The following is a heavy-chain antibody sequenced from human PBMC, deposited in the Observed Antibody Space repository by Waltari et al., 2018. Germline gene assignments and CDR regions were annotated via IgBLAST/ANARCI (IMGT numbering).Heavy chain of an antibody. D-gene: IGHD3-3*01. V-gene: IGHV3-48*04. CDR2: ISSSSSTI. CDR3: ARRGRITIFPFDY. CDR1: GFTFSSYS. Sequence: EVQLVESGGGLVQPGGSLRLSCAASGFTFSSYSLNWVRKAPGKGLEWVSYISSSSSTIYYADSVKGRFTISRDNAKNSLYLQMNSLRAEDTAVYYCARRGRITIFPFDYWGQGTLVTVSS. J-gene: IGHJ4*02.